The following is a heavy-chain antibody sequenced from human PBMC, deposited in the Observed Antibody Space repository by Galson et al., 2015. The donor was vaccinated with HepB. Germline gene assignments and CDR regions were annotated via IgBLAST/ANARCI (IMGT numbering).Heavy chain of an antibody. Sequence: SLRLSCAASGFTFSCSAIHWVRQASGKGPEWVGRIRSKANNYAASYVPSLKGRFTISRDDSKNMAYLHMKSLKTEDTAVYYCTRLGDFSGYSSRWGQGTLVTVSS. J-gene: IGHJ4*02. CDR1: GFTFSCSA. V-gene: IGHV3-73*01. CDR3: TRLGDFSGYSSR. D-gene: IGHD6-13*01. CDR2: IRSKANNYAA.